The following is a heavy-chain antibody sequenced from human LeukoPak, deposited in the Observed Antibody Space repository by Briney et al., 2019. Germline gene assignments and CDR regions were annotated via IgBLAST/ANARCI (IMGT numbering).Heavy chain of an antibody. Sequence: SETLSLTCTVSGTSISSHYWSWLRQPAGKGLEWIGRLYTSGSTKSNPSLKSRVSMSVDTSKNQFSLKLSSVTAADTAVYYCARVAYSGYDYYFDYWGQGTLVTVSS. J-gene: IGHJ4*02. CDR2: LYTSGST. V-gene: IGHV4-4*07. CDR1: GTSISSHY. D-gene: IGHD5-12*01. CDR3: ARVAYSGYDYYFDY.